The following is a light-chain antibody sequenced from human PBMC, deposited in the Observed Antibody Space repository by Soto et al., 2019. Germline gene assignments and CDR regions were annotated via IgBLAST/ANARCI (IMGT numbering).Light chain of an antibody. Sequence: DIQITQSPSTLSASVGDRVTITCRASQSISGWLAWYQQKPGKAPKLLIYKASTLKSGVPSRFSGSGSGTEFTLTISSLQPDDFATYYCQHYNSYSEAFGQGTNVDIK. CDR2: KAS. CDR1: QSISGW. CDR3: QHYNSYSEA. V-gene: IGKV1-5*03. J-gene: IGKJ1*01.